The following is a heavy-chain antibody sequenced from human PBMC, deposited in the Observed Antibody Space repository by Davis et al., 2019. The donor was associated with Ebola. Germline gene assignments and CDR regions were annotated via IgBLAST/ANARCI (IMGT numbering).Heavy chain of an antibody. J-gene: IGHJ4*02. Sequence: GGSLRLSCAASGFTFSSYAMTWVRQAPGKGLEWVSGISGSGGSTYYADSVKGRFTISRDNSKNTLYLQMNSLRVEGTAVYYCAKSRIAAAVLQHFDYWGQGTLVTVSS. V-gene: IGHV3-23*01. CDR1: GFTFSSYA. CDR3: AKSRIAAAVLQHFDY. D-gene: IGHD6-13*01. CDR2: ISGSGGST.